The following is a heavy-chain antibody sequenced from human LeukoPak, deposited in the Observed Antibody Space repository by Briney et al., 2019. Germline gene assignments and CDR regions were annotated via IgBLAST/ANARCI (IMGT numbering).Heavy chain of an antibody. J-gene: IGHJ3*02. Sequence: GASVKVSCKASGYTFTSYGISWVRQAPGQGLEWMGWISAYNGNTNYAQKLQGRVTMTTDTSTSTAYMELRSLRSDDTAVYYCARDRITMIVPSSAFDIWGQGTMVTVSS. D-gene: IGHD3-22*01. V-gene: IGHV1-18*01. CDR1: GYTFTSYG. CDR3: ARDRITMIVPSSAFDI. CDR2: ISAYNGNT.